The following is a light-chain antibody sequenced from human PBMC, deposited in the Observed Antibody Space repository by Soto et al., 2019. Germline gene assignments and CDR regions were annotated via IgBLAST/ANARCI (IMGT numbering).Light chain of an antibody. CDR3: QQYDVYST. V-gene: IGKV1-5*03. Sequence: DIQMTQCPXTXXXXXVDXXXXTXRASQSISSWLAWYQQKPGIAPKLLIYKASTLQSGVPSRFSGSGYGTEFTLTISRLQPDDSATYYCQQYDVYSTFGQGTKVDIK. CDR2: KAS. J-gene: IGKJ1*01. CDR1: QSISSW.